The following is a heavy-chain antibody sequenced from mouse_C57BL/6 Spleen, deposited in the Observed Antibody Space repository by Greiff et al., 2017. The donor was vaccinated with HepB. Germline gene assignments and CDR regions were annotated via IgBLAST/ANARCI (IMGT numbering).Heavy chain of an antibody. J-gene: IGHJ2*01. V-gene: IGHV3-6*01. CDR3: ARETGGYY. CDR2: ISYDGSN. Sequence: EVKLQESGPGLVKPSQSLSLTCSVTGYSITSGYYWNWIRQFPGNKLEWMGYISYDGSNNYNPSLKNRISITRDTSKNQFFLKLNSVTTEDTATYYCARETGGYYWGQGTTLTVSS. CDR1: GYSITSGYY. D-gene: IGHD4-1*01.